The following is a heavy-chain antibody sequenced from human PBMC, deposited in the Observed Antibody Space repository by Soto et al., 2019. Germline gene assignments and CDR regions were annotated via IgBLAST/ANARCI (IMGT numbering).Heavy chain of an antibody. CDR1: GFTFSSYW. CDR3: ARDMVGAAAGIYYYYYYGMDV. CDR2: IKQDGSEK. D-gene: IGHD6-13*01. V-gene: IGHV3-7*05. J-gene: IGHJ6*02. Sequence: EVQLVESGGGLVQPGGSLRLSCAASGFTFSSYWMSWVRQAPGKGLEWVANIKQDGSEKYYVDSVKGRFTISRDNAKNSLYLQMNSLRAEDTAVYYCARDMVGAAAGIYYYYYYGMDVWGQGTTVTVSS.